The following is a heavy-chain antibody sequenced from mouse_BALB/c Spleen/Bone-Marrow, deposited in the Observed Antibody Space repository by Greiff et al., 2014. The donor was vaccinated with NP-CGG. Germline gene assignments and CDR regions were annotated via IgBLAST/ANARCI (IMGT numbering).Heavy chain of an antibody. V-gene: IGHV1-82*01. CDR2: IYPGDGDS. Sequence: VQLQQSGPELVRPGASVKISCKASGYEFSDSWMNWVKQRPGQGLEWIGRIYPGDGDSIYNGKFKGKATLTSDKFSSTAYMQLSGLTSVDSAVYFCARSLSVVTPMDYWGQGTSVTVSS. J-gene: IGHJ4*01. D-gene: IGHD1-1*01. CDR1: GYEFSDSW. CDR3: ARSLSVVTPMDY.